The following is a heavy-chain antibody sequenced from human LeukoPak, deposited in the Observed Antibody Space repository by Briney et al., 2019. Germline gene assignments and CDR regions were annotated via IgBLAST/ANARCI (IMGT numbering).Heavy chain of an antibody. CDR1: GGPISSYY. CDR2: IYTSGST. V-gene: IGHV4-4*07. D-gene: IGHD6-13*01. CDR3: ARTAYSSSWYYYYYYMDV. Sequence: PSETLSLTCTVSGGPISSYYWSWIRQPAGKGLEWIGRIYTSGSTNYNPSLKSRVTMSVDTSKNQFSLKLSSVTAADTAVYYCARTAYSSSWYYYYYYMDVWGKGTTVTVSS. J-gene: IGHJ6*03.